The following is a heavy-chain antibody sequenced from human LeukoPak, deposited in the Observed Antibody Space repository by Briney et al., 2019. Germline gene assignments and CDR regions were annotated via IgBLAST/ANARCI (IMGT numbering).Heavy chain of an antibody. CDR1: GFTFSSYA. D-gene: IGHD3-22*01. V-gene: IGHV3-23*01. Sequence: GGSLRLSCAASGFTFSSYAMSWVRQTTGKGLEWVSSISSSGGLTFYADSVKGRFTISRDNSKNTLYLQMNSLRAEDTAVYYCARDYPDDSSGYYRGYWGQGTLVTVSS. J-gene: IGHJ4*02. CDR3: ARDYPDDSSGYYRGY. CDR2: ISSSGGLT.